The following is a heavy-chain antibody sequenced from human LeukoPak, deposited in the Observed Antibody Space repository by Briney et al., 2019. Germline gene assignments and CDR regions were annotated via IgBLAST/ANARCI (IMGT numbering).Heavy chain of an antibody. CDR1: GFTVSSNY. V-gene: IGHV3-53*01. CDR3: AREDIVLMVYDY. J-gene: IGHJ4*02. Sequence: PGGSLRLSCAASGFTVSSNYMSWVRQAPGKGLEWVSVIYSGGSTYYADSVKGRFTISRDNSKNTLYLQMNSLRAEDTAVYYCAREDIVLMVYDYWGQGTLVTVS. D-gene: IGHD2-8*01. CDR2: IYSGGST.